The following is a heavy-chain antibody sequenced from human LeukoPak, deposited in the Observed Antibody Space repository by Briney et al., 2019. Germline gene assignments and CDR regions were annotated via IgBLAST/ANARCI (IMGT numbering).Heavy chain of an antibody. D-gene: IGHD3-22*01. CDR2: IYYGGST. CDR3: ARAPGGGYYSYYFDY. CDR1: GGSVSSYY. V-gene: IGHV4-59*02. J-gene: IGHJ4*02. Sequence: SETLSLTCTVSGGSVSSYYWSWIRQPPGKGLGWIGSIYYGGSTNYTPSLKSRVTISLDTSKNQFSLKLSSVTAADTAVYYCARAPGGGYYSYYFDYWGQGTLVTVSS.